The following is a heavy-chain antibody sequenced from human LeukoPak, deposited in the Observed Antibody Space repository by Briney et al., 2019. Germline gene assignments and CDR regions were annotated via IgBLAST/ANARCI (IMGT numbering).Heavy chain of an antibody. CDR2: INHSGST. Sequence: PSETLSLTCAVYGGSFSGYYWSWIRQPPGKGLEWIGEINHSGSTNYNPSLKSRVTISVDTSKNQFSLKLSSVTAADTAVYYCAGDYGGNRYSFDYWGQGTLVTVSS. V-gene: IGHV4-34*01. J-gene: IGHJ4*02. D-gene: IGHD4-23*01. CDR3: AGDYGGNRYSFDY. CDR1: GGSFSGYY.